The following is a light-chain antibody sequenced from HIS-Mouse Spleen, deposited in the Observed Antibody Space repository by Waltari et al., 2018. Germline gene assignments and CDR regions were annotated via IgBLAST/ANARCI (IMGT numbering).Light chain of an antibody. J-gene: IGKJ2*01. V-gene: IGKV3-20*01. CDR2: VAS. CDR1: QSVSSSY. CDR3: QQYGSSPPYT. Sequence: EIVLTQSPGTLSLSPGERATLSCRASQSVSSSYLACYQQKPGQAPRLLIYVASSRATGIPDRFSGSGSGTDFTLTISRLEPEDFAVYYCQQYGSSPPYTFGQGTKLEIK.